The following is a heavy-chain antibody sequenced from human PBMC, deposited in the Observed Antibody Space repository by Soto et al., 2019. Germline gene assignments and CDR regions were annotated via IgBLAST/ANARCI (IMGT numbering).Heavy chain of an antibody. CDR1: GGSFSGYY. CDR2: INHSGST. CDR3: ARGPVHDYYCYYCMDV. J-gene: IGHJ6*02. V-gene: IGHV4-34*01. Sequence: SETLSLTCAVYGGSFSGYYWSWIRQPPGKGLEWIGEINHSGSTNYNPSLKSRVIIPIDTSKNQFSLKLSSVTAADTAVYYCARGPVHDYYCYYCMDVWGQGTTVTVSS.